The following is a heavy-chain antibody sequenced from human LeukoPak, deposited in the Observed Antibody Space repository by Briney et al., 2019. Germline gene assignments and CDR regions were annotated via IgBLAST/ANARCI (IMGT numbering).Heavy chain of an antibody. Sequence: NPGGSLRLSCAASGFTFSSYSMNWVRQAPGKGLEWVSSISSSSSYIYYADSVKGRFTISRDNAKNSLYLQMNSLRAEDTAVYYCARERGGFGEFIYYYMDVWGKGTTVTISS. CDR1: GFTFSSYS. V-gene: IGHV3-21*01. J-gene: IGHJ6*03. CDR2: ISSSSSYI. CDR3: ARERGGFGEFIYYYMDV. D-gene: IGHD3-10*01.